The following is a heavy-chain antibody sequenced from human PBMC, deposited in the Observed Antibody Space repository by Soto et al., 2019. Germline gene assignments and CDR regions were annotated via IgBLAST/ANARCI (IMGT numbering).Heavy chain of an antibody. CDR2: IYYSGST. Sequence: PSETLSLTCTVSGGSISSSSYYWGWIRQPPGKGLEWIGSIYYSGSTYYNPSLKSRVTISVDTSKNQFSLKLSSVTAADTAVYYSAKDAVHSSGFTDYWVQGTLVIVSP. V-gene: IGHV4-39*02. J-gene: IGHJ4*02. CDR1: GGSISSSSYY. CDR3: AKDAVHSSGFTDY. D-gene: IGHD6-19*01.